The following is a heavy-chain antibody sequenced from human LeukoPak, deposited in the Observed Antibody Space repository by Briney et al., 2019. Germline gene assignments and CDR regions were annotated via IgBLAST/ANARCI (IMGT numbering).Heavy chain of an antibody. Sequence: ASVKVSCKASGYTFTSYAMHWVRQAPGQRLEWMGWINAGNGNTKYSQKFQGRVTITRDTSASTAYMELSSLRPEDTAVYYCARDPGYSSGWSYVDYWGQGTLVTVSS. CDR2: INAGNGNT. J-gene: IGHJ4*02. CDR1: GYTFTSYA. D-gene: IGHD6-19*01. CDR3: ARDPGYSSGWSYVDY. V-gene: IGHV1-3*01.